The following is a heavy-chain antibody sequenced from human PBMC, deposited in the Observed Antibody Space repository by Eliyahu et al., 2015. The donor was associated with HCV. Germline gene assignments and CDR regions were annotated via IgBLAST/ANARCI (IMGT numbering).Heavy chain of an antibody. Sequence: EVQLLVSGGGLVQPGGSLRLSCAASGFTFNTYAMSWCRQAPGKGLEWVSTISGSGGSTHIADSVRGRFTISRDKSTNTLFLQMNSLRGEDTAIYYCAKHTGYSGYDSRFDNWGQGTLVTVSS. CDR3: AKHTGYSGYDSRFDN. CDR2: ISGSGGST. D-gene: IGHD5-12*01. V-gene: IGHV3-23*01. J-gene: IGHJ4*02. CDR1: GFTFNTYA.